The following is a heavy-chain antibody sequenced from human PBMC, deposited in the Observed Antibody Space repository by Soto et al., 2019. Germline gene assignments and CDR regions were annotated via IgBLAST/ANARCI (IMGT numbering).Heavy chain of an antibody. D-gene: IGHD6-13*01. CDR2: INHRGSA. CDR1: GASVSSTYW. V-gene: IGHV4-4*02. Sequence: SETLSLTCAVSGASVSSTYWWSWVRQPPGKGPEWIGEINHRGSANYDPSLKSRVTISVDISKSQFSLRLTSVTAADTAVYYCARYNAASGTYYFDFWGQGALVTVSS. CDR3: ARYNAASGTYYFDF. J-gene: IGHJ4*02.